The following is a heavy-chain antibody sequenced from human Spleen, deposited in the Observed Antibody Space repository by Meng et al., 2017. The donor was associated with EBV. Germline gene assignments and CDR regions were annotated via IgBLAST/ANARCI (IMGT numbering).Heavy chain of an antibody. CDR2: IYHSGST. CDR3: AQRERWGLDP. D-gene: IGHD3-16*01. CDR1: GGSISSSNG. Sequence: VELQESGPGLVKPWGTLSRTCAVSGGSISSSNGWNWVRQAPGKGLEWIGEIYHSGSTSYNPSLESRVTISIDKSKNQVSLKLTSVTAADTAVYYCAQRERWGLDPWGQGTLVTVSS. J-gene: IGHJ5*02. V-gene: IGHV4-4*02.